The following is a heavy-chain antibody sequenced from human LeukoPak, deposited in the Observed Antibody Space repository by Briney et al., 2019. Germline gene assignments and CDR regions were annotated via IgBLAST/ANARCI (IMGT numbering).Heavy chain of an antibody. J-gene: IGHJ4*02. Sequence: GGSLILSYTASGFTFGTYAMNWVRQAPGKGLQWVALIIGNAATIAYADSVRGRFTISRDNSKNTLYLQMNSLRVEDTAVYYCVKDRTPDGYYSVDYWGQGILVTVSS. CDR3: VKDRTPDGYYSVDY. V-gene: IGHV3-23*01. CDR1: GFTFGTYA. D-gene: IGHD3-3*01. CDR2: IIGNAATI.